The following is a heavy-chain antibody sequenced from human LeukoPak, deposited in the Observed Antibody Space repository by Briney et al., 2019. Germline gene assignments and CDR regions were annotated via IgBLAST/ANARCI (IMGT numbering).Heavy chain of an antibody. J-gene: IGHJ4*02. CDR2: ISSYGGST. V-gene: IGHV3-64*02. CDR3: ARGGSSGWFYFDY. D-gene: IGHD6-19*01. Sequence: GGSQRLSCAPSGFTFSSHAMHWVRQAPGKGLEFVSAISSYGGSTYYADSVKGRFTISRDNSKNTLHLQMGSLRTEDMAVYYCARGGSSGWFYFDYWGQGILFTVSS. CDR1: GFTFSSHA.